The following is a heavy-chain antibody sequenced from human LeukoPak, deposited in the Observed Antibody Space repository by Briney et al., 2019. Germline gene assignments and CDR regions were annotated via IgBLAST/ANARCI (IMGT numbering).Heavy chain of an antibody. CDR3: ARCYYYDRGAFDI. Sequence: AGSLRLSCAASGFTFTSYTMNWVRQAPGKGLEWVSCISSSSTYIYYADSVRGRFTISRDNAKNTLYLQMNSLRAEDTAVYYCARCYYYDRGAFDIWGQGTMVTVSS. CDR2: ISSSSTYI. D-gene: IGHD3-22*01. J-gene: IGHJ3*02. V-gene: IGHV3-21*04. CDR1: GFTFTSYT.